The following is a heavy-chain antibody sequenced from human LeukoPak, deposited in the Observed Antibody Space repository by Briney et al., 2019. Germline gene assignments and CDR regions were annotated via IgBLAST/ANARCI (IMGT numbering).Heavy chain of an antibody. CDR2: IRNKAYGGTT. Sequence: GGSLRLSCTASGFTVGDYGLSWFRQAPGRGLEWLSFIRNKAYGGTTEYAASVKGRFSISRDDSKSIAYLQMNSLKAEDTAVYYCTRAVGPIHYFDYWDQGTLVTVSS. V-gene: IGHV3-49*03. CDR1: GFTVGDYG. J-gene: IGHJ4*02. CDR3: TRAVGPIHYFDY.